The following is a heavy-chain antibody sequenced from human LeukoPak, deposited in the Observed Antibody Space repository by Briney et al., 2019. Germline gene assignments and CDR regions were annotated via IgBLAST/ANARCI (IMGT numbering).Heavy chain of an antibody. CDR2: INPSGGST. D-gene: IGHD4/OR15-4a*01. CDR1: GYTFTSYY. V-gene: IGHV1-46*01. CDR3: ARDRYGVLDY. J-gene: IGHJ4*02. Sequence: ASVKVSCKASGYTFTSYYMHWVRQAPGQGLEWMGIINPSGGSTSYAQKFQGRVAITTDESTSTAYMELSSLRSEDTAVYYCARDRYGVLDYWGQGTLVTVSS.